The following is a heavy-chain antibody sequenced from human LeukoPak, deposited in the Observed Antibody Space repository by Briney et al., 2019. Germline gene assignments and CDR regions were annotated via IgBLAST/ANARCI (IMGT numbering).Heavy chain of an antibody. CDR1: GGSISSSSYY. V-gene: IGHV4-39*01. CDR2: IYYSGST. D-gene: IGHD3-22*01. CDR3: ARLDEGEYDISSYYYYGMDV. J-gene: IGHJ6*02. Sequence: PSETLSLTCTVSGGSISSSSYYWGWIRQPPGKGLEWIGSIYYSGSTYYNPSLKSQVTISVDTSKNQFSLKLSSVTAADTAVYYCARLDEGEYDISSYYYYGMDVWGQGTTVTVSS.